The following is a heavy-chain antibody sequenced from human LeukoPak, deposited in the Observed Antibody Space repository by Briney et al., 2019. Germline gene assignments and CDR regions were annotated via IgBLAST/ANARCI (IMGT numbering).Heavy chain of an antibody. CDR1: GFTFSSYG. D-gene: IGHD3-9*01. Sequence: GRSLRLSCAASGFTFSSYGMHWVRQAPGKGLEWVAVISYDGSNKYYADSVKGRFTISRDNSKNTLYLQMNSLRAEDTAVYYCAKIFGRYFGWLLLGYYFDYWGQGTLVTVSS. J-gene: IGHJ4*02. V-gene: IGHV3-30*18. CDR2: ISYDGSNK. CDR3: AKIFGRYFGWLLLGYYFDY.